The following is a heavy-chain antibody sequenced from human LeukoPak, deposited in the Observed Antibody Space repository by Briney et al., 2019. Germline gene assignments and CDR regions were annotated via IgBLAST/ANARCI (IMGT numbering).Heavy chain of an antibody. CDR2: IIHSGST. CDR3: ALPYYYDSSGWSSDY. CDR1: GGSFSGYY. J-gene: IGHJ4*02. V-gene: IGHV4-34*12. Sequence: SETLSLTCAVYGGSFSGYYWSWIRQPPGKWREWIGEIIHSGSTNYNPSLKSRVTISVDTSKNQFSLKLSSVTAADTAVYYCALPYYYDSSGWSSDYWGQGTLVTVSS. D-gene: IGHD3-22*01.